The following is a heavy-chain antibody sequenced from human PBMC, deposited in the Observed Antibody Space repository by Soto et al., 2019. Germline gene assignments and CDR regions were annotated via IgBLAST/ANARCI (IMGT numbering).Heavy chain of an antibody. D-gene: IGHD2-2*01. CDR2: ITSSSVTM. CDR1: GFTFNTHS. CDR3: VGEVGFQLIY. Sequence: EVQLVESGGGLVQPGESLRLSCAASGFTFNTHSMNWVRQAPGKGLEWISYITSSSVTMYADSVKGRFTISRDNAKNSLYLQMNSLRAEDTAVYFCVGEVGFQLIYWGQGTLVTFSS. V-gene: IGHV3-48*01. J-gene: IGHJ4*02.